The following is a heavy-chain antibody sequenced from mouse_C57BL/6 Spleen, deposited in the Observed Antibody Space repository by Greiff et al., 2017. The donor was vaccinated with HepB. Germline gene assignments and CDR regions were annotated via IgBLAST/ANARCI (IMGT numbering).Heavy chain of an antibody. Sequence: VQLQQSGAELVKPGASVKISCKASGYAFSSYWMNWVKQRPGKGLEWIGQIYPGDGDTNYNGKFKGKATLTADKSSSTAYMQLSSLTSEDSAVYFCAPYYYGSSPYYAMDYWGQGTSVTVSS. CDR1: GYAFSSYW. D-gene: IGHD1-1*01. V-gene: IGHV1-80*01. CDR3: APYYYGSSPYYAMDY. CDR2: IYPGDGDT. J-gene: IGHJ4*01.